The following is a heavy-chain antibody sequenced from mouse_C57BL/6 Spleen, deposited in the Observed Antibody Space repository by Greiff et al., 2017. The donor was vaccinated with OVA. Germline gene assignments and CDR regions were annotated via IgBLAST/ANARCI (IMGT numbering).Heavy chain of an antibody. Sequence: VQLQQPGAELVRPGSSVKLSCKASGYTFTSYWMHWVKQRPIQGLEWIGNIDPSDSETHYNQKFKDKATLTVDKSSSTAYMQLSSQTSEDSAVYYCARVTAQVYFDYWGQGTTLTVSS. CDR2: IDPSDSET. CDR1: GYTFTSYW. V-gene: IGHV1-52*01. J-gene: IGHJ2*01. D-gene: IGHD3-2*02. CDR3: ARVTAQVYFDY.